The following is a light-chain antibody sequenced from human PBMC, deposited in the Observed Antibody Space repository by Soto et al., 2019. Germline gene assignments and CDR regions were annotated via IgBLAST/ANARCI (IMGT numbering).Light chain of an antibody. J-gene: IGKJ2*02. Sequence: DIQMTQSPSSLSASVGDRVTITCRASQGISNYLAWYQQKPGKVPKLLIYAASTLQSGVPSRFSGGGSGTDFTLTMSSLQPEDVATYYGQNYNSAPRTCGQGTKLEIK. CDR1: QGISNY. CDR3: QNYNSAPRT. V-gene: IGKV1-27*01. CDR2: AAS.